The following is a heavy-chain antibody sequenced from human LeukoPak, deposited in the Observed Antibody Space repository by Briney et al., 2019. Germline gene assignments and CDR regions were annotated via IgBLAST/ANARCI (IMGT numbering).Heavy chain of an antibody. V-gene: IGHV4-34*01. CDR3: AGGGRGARLQS. D-gene: IGHD6-6*01. J-gene: IGHJ4*02. Sequence: SDTLSLTCAVYGGSFSGDHWSWIRQPPGKGVEWIGEIKHSGGTSYNPSLKSRVTISADTSKNQFSLKVTSVTAADTAVYYCAGGGRGARLQSWGQGAPVTVSS. CDR1: GGSFSGDH. CDR2: IKHSGGT.